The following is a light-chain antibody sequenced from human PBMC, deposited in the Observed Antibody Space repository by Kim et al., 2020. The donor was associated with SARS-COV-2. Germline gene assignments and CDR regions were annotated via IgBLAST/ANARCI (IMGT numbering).Light chain of an antibody. CDR2: KAS. Sequence: DIQMTQSPSSLSASVGDRVTITCRASQSISSWLAWYQQKPGKAPKLLIYKASSLESGVPSRFSGSGSGTEFTLTISSLQPDDFATYYCKQYNSYLLTFGGGTKLEIK. V-gene: IGKV1-5*03. J-gene: IGKJ4*01. CDR1: QSISSW. CDR3: KQYNSYLLT.